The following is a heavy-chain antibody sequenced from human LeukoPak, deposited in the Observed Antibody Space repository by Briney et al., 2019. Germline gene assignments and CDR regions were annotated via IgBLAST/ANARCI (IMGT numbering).Heavy chain of an antibody. Sequence: GASVTVSCKASGYTFTDSYMHWVRQAPGQGLKWMGWINPYSGGTNYAQEFQGRVTMTRDTSISTAYMELSRPTSDDTAVYYCARKSASGYYSNFDYWGQGTLVTVSS. CDR2: INPYSGGT. D-gene: IGHD3-22*01. CDR1: GYTFTDSY. V-gene: IGHV1-2*02. J-gene: IGHJ4*02. CDR3: ARKSASGYYSNFDY.